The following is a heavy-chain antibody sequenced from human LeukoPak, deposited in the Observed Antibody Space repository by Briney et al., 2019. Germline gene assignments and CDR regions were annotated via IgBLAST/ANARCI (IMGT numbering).Heavy chain of an antibody. CDR3: ARYYNIFDY. V-gene: IGHV4-59*01. CDR1: GGSISSYY. CDR2: IYYSGST. D-gene: IGHD2/OR15-2a*01. Sequence: PSKTLSLTCTVSGGSISSYYWSWIRQPPGKGLEWIGYIYYSGSTNYNPSLKSRVTISVDTSKNQFSLKLSSVTAADTAVYYCARYYNIFDYWGQGTLVTVSS. J-gene: IGHJ4*02.